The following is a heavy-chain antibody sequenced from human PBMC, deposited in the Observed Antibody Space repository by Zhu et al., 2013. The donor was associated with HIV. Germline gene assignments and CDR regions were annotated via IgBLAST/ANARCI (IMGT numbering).Heavy chain of an antibody. CDR3: ARVSPLLEMATTVYYFDY. CDR2: IIPIFGTA. V-gene: IGHV1-69*01. J-gene: IGHJ4*02. CDR1: GGTFSSYA. D-gene: IGHD1-1*01. Sequence: QVQLVQSGAEVKKPGSSVKVSCKASGGTFSSYAISWVRQAPGQGLEWMGGIIPIFGTANYAQKFQGRVTITADESTSTAYMELSSLRSEDTAVYYCARVSPLLEMATTVYYFDYWGQGTLVTVSS.